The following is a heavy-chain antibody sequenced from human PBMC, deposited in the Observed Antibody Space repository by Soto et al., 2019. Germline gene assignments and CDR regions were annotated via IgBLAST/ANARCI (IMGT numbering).Heavy chain of an antibody. Sequence: EVQLLESGGSLVQPGESLRLSCAGSGFTFSSYAIGWVRQAPGKGLEWVSSISGSGDSTYYADSVKGRFTISRDNSKNTLYLQINSLRAEDTAVYYCEPDSSGPFPNWFDPWGQGTLVTVSS. D-gene: IGHD3-22*01. CDR1: GFTFSSYA. J-gene: IGHJ5*02. CDR2: ISGSGDST. V-gene: IGHV3-23*01. CDR3: EPDSSGPFPNWFDP.